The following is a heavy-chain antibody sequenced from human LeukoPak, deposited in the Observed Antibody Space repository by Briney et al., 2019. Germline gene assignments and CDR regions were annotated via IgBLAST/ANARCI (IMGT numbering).Heavy chain of an antibody. CDR3: ARDRGYSESYSSPGSFDY. J-gene: IGHJ4*02. D-gene: IGHD1-26*01. Sequence: GASVKVSCKASGYIFTSYGISWVRQAPGQGLEWMGWITPYNGNTNYAQKFQGRVTMTTVTSTSTVYMELRSLRSDDTAVYYCARDRGYSESYSSPGSFDYWGQGTLVTVSS. CDR1: GYIFTSYG. V-gene: IGHV1-18*01. CDR2: ITPYNGNT.